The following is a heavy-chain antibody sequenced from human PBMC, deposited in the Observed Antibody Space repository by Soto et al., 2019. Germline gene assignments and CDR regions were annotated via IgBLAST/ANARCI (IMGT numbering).Heavy chain of an antibody. CDR2: IWPDGDIE. J-gene: IGHJ5*02. Sequence: QVQLVESGGGVVQPGRSLRLSCVASGFTFYNYGMHWVRQAPGKGLEWVAAIWPDGDIEHYPDSVKGRFTISRDNSRNRLYLQRNSLRAEDRAMYYCAKVGRVATTQMGWFDPWGQGPLVIVSS. D-gene: IGHD1-26*01. CDR1: GFTFYNYG. CDR3: AKVGRVATTQMGWFDP. V-gene: IGHV3-33*06.